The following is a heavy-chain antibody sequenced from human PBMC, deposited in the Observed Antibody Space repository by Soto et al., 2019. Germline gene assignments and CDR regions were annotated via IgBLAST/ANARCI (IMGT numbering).Heavy chain of an antibody. J-gene: IGHJ6*02. V-gene: IGHV1-69*13. CDR2: IIPIFGTA. Sequence: SVKVSCKASGGTFSSYAISWVRQAPGQGLEWMGGIIPIFGTANYAQKFQGRVTITADESTSTAYMELSSLRSEDTAVYYCARRGRRGDYYYYGMDVWGQGTTVTVSS. CDR3: ARRGRRGDYYYYGMDV. CDR1: GGTFSSYA. D-gene: IGHD3-16*01.